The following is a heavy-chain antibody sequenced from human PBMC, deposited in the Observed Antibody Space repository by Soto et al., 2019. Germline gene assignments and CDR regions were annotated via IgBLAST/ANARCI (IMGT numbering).Heavy chain of an antibody. CDR3: ARGRYCGGGSCYWTFDY. J-gene: IGHJ4*02. CDR2: TRNKINGHTT. D-gene: IGHD2-15*01. CDR1: GFAFSDHY. Sequence: EVQLVESGGGLVQPGGSLRLSCVASGFAFSDHYMDWVRQAPGKGLEWVGRTRNKINGHTTEYAASVKGRFTISRDDSQNSLYLQMNSLETEDTAVYYCARGRYCGGGSCYWTFDYWGQGALVTVSS. V-gene: IGHV3-72*01.